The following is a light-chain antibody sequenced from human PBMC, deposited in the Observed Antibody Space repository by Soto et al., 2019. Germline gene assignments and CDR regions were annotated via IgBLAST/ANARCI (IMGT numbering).Light chain of an antibody. Sequence: QSVLTQPPSVSGAPGQRVTISCTGSSSNIGAGYDVHWYQQLPGTAPKLLIYGNSNRPSGVPDRFSGSKSGTSASLAITGLQAEDEADYYCQSYDSSLSGHNHVFGAGTKRTVL. CDR3: QSYDSSLSGHNHV. J-gene: IGLJ1*01. CDR2: GNS. CDR1: SSNIGAGYD. V-gene: IGLV1-40*01.